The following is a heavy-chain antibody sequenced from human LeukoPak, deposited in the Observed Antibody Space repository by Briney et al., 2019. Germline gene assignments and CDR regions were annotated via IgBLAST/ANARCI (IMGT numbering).Heavy chain of an antibody. V-gene: IGHV3-30*04. CDR2: ISYDGSNE. J-gene: IGHJ4*02. CDR1: GFTFSSYV. D-gene: IGHD3-10*01. CDR3: AKGHGSGTYWVFND. Sequence: GGSLRLSCAASGFTFSSYVMHWVRQAPGKGLEWVAIISYDGSNEYYADSVKGRFTISRDNSKNTLYLQMNSLRAADTAVYYCAKGHGSGTYWVFNDWGQGTLVTVSS.